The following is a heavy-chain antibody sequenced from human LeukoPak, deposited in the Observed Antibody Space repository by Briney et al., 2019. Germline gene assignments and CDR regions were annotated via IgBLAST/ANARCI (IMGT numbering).Heavy chain of an antibody. CDR1: GYRFTSYW. CDR2: IYPGDADT. V-gene: IGHV5-51*01. CDR3: ARLPPCSGGSCYSGPPDY. J-gene: IGHJ4*02. Sequence: GGSLQISGEGSGYRFTSYWSGGGGRLPGKGLGWMGIIYPGDADTRYSPSFHGHVTISADTSITTAYLQWSSLKASDTAMYYCARLPPCSGGSCYSGPPDYWGQGTLVTVSS. D-gene: IGHD2-15*01.